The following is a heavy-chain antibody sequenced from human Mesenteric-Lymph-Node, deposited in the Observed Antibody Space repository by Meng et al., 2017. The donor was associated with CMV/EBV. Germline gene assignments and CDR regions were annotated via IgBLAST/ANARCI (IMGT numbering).Heavy chain of an antibody. CDR1: GFKFGDYA. V-gene: IGHV3-9*01. D-gene: IGHD3-16*01. CDR3: TRDFWGLGDS. CDR2: ISWNSGSI. J-gene: IGHJ4*02. Sequence: SLKISCTSSGFKFGDYAIHWVREAPGKGLEWVAGISWNSGSIEYAASVKGRFTISRDNAKEFLYLQMNSLRVEDTAVYYCTRDFWGLGDSWGQGTLVTVSS.